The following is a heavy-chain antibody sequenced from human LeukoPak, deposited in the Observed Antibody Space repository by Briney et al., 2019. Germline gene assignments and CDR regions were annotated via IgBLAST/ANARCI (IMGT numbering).Heavy chain of an antibody. D-gene: IGHD3-10*01. CDR1: GGSISSYY. Sequence: SETLSLTCTVSGGSISSYYWSWIRRPPGKGLEWIGEINHSGSTNYNPSLKSRVTISVDTSKNQFSLKLNSVTAADTAVYYCARGRGMVRGAYSLWGQGTLVTVSS. V-gene: IGHV4-34*01. CDR3: ARGRGMVRGAYSL. J-gene: IGHJ4*02. CDR2: INHSGST.